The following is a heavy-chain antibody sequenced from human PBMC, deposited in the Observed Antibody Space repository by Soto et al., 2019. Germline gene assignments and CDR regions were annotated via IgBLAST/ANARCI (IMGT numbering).Heavy chain of an antibody. V-gene: IGHV5-51*01. J-gene: IGHJ5*02. CDR3: ARVFIAVAGMRYNWFDP. CDR1: GYSFTSYW. D-gene: IGHD6-19*01. Sequence: PGESLKISCKGSGYSFTSYWIGWVRQMPGKGLEWMGIIYPGDSDTRYSPSFQGQVTISADKSISTAYLQWSSLKASDTAIYYCARVFIAVAGMRYNWFDPWGQGTLVTVSS. CDR2: IYPGDSDT.